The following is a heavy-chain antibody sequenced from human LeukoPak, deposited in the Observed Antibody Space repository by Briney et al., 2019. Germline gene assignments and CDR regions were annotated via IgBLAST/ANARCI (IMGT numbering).Heavy chain of an antibody. D-gene: IGHD3-22*01. Sequence: GGSLRLSCETLGFTFSKFGMHWVRQAPGKGLEWVTFIPFDESNKYYADSVKGRFTVSRDNSKNTLYLQMNSLRAEDTAVYYCAKGLKSYDSTGYPNWGQGTRVTVSS. V-gene: IGHV3-30*02. J-gene: IGHJ4*02. CDR2: IPFDESNK. CDR1: GFTFSKFG. CDR3: AKGLKSYDSTGYPN.